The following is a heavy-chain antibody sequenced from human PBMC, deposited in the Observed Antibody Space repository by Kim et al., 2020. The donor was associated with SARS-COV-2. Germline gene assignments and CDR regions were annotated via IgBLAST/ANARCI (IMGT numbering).Heavy chain of an antibody. CDR1: GYTFTGFY. V-gene: IGHV1-2*06. D-gene: IGHD2-15*01. CDR2: ISPNSGDT. J-gene: IGHJ6*02. CDR3: ARDRYWGMDV. Sequence: ASVKVSCKASGYTFTGFYIHWVRQAPGQGLEWMGRISPNSGDTYYPQRFQGRVTMARDTSISTAYLELSSLRFDDTAVYYCARDRYWGMDVWGQGTTVTVSS.